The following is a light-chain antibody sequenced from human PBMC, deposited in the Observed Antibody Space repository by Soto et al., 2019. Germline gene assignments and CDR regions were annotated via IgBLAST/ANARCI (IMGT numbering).Light chain of an antibody. CDR3: KGHDSFSMYT. CDR1: QSISGW. V-gene: IGKV1-5*01. Sequence: DIQMTQSPSTLYASVGDRVTITCRASQSISGWLAWYQQKPGKAPKVLIYDASNLESGVPSRFSGSGSGTEFTLTISSLQLDDFATYYCKGHDSFSMYTFGQGTKVNIK. J-gene: IGKJ2*01. CDR2: DAS.